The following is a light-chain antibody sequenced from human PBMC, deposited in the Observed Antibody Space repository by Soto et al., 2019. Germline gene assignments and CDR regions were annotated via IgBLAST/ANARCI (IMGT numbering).Light chain of an antibody. Sequence: DIQMTQSPSSLSASVGDRVTITCRTRQGISTFLNWYQQKPGNAPKLLIYGASTLHREVPSRFSGSGSGTEFTLTITKLQSEDFATYYCQQFYHNPKTFGQGTTLEI. V-gene: IGKV1-39*01. CDR2: GAS. CDR1: QGISTF. CDR3: QQFYHNPKT. J-gene: IGKJ2*01.